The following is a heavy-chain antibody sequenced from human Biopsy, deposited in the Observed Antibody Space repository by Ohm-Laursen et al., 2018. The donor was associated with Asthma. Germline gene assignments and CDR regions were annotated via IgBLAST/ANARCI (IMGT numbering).Heavy chain of an antibody. CDR3: ARGDSSNWSHYYFDY. J-gene: IGHJ4*02. V-gene: IGHV3-53*01. D-gene: IGHD3-22*01. CDR2: IYSGVTS. CDR1: GFAVSRDH. Sequence: SLRLSCAASGFAVSRDHMFWVRQAPGKGLEWVSVIYSGVTSHTADSVRGRFTISRDYSKNTLYLQMHSLRAEDTAVYYCARGDSSNWSHYYFDYWGQGTLVTVSS.